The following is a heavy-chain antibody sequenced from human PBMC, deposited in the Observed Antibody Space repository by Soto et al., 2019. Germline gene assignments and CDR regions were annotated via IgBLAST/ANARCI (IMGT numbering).Heavy chain of an antibody. CDR3: ARDYADIAVAGIPLLAH. CDR1: GFTFIKYA. J-gene: IGHJ4*01. CDR2: INAGNGNT. V-gene: IGHV1-3*01. D-gene: IGHD6-19*01. Sequence: QVQLVQSGAEVKKPGASVNVSCKASGFTFIKYAMHWVRQAPGQRPEWMGWINAGNGNTRYSQRWQGRVTITRDTSASTVCMDLSSLRSEDTAVYYCARDYADIAVAGIPLLAHWGQGTLVTVSS.